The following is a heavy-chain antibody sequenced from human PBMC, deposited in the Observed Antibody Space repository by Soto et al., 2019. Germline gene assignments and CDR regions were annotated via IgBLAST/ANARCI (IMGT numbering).Heavy chain of an antibody. J-gene: IGHJ4*02. V-gene: IGHV3-30*18. Sequence: VGSLRLSCAASGFTFSSYGMHWVRQAPGKGLEWVAVISYDGSNKYYADSVKGRFTISRDNSKNTLYLQMNSLRAEDTAVYYCAKGHDYGDYFDYWGQGTLVTVSS. CDR2: ISYDGSNK. CDR3: AKGHDYGDYFDY. CDR1: GFTFSSYG. D-gene: IGHD4-17*01.